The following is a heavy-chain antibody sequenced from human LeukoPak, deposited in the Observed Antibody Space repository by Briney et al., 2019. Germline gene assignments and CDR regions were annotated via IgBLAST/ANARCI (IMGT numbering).Heavy chain of an antibody. CDR3: AKGRSGWYEGLDY. CDR2: IWYDESNE. J-gene: IGHJ4*02. Sequence: GGSLRLSCAASGFIFSSYGMHWVRQAPGRGLEWVAVIWYDESNEYYADSVKGRFTISRDNSKSTLFLQMNSLRADDTAIYYCAKGRSGWYEGLDYWGQGILVTVSS. V-gene: IGHV3-33*06. CDR1: GFIFSSYG. D-gene: IGHD6-19*01.